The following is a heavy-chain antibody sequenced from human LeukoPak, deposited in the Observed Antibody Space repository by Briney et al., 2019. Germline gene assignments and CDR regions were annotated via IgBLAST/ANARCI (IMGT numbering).Heavy chain of an antibody. CDR3: ARSMGSYYDY. V-gene: IGHV4-30-2*01. CDR2: IYHSGST. J-gene: IGHJ4*02. Sequence: PSQTLSLTCAVSGVSISSGGYSWSWIRQPPGKGLEWIGYIYHSGSTYYNPSLKSRVTVSVDRSKNQFPLKLSSVTAADTAVYYCARSMGSYYDYWGQGTLVTVSS. D-gene: IGHD3-10*01. CDR1: GVSISSGGYS.